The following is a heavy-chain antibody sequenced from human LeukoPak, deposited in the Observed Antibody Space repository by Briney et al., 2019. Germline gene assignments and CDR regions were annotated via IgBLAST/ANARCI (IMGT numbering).Heavy chain of an antibody. V-gene: IGHV5-51*01. J-gene: IGHJ4*02. CDR1: GYSFTSYW. D-gene: IGHD3-22*01. CDR2: IYPGDSDT. CDR3: ASPFMNYYDTSGYYYATDY. Sequence: GESLKISCKGSGYSFTSYWIGWVRQMPGKGLEWMGSIYPGDSDTRYSPSFQGQVTISADKSISTAYLQWSSLKASDTAMYYCASPFMNYYDTSGYYYATDYWGQGTLVTVSS.